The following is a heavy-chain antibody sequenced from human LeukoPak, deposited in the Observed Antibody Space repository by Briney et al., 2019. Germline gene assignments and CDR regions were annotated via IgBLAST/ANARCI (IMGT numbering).Heavy chain of an antibody. CDR1: GGTFIIYA. CDR2: IILIFGTA. CDR3: ARLDISVSGTPGSY. Sequence: SVKVSCKASGGTFIIYAISWVRQAPGQGLEWMGGIILIFGTANYTQKFQGRVTITADESTSTAYMELSSLRSEDTAVYYCARLDISVSGTPGSYWGQGTLVTVSS. J-gene: IGHJ4*02. D-gene: IGHD6-19*01. V-gene: IGHV1-69*01.